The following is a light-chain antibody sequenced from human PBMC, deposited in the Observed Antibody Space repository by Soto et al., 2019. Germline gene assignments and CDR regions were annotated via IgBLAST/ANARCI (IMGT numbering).Light chain of an antibody. CDR2: GAS. V-gene: IGKV3-15*01. CDR3: QQYHDWPGT. CDR1: QSVSSK. Sequence: EIVLTQSPSTLSVSPGERATLSCRASQSVSSKLAWYQQKPGQAPRLLFYGASTGATGIPARFSGSGSETEFTLSISSLQSEDFAVYYCQQYHDWPGTFGQGTKVEIK. J-gene: IGKJ1*01.